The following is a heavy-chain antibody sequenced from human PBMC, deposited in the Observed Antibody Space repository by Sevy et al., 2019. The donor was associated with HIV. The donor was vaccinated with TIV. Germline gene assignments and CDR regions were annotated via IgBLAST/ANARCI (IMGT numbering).Heavy chain of an antibody. D-gene: IGHD3-22*01. CDR3: ARGDYYDSRGSYTDAYDI. Sequence: GGSLRLSCAASGFTFSSYWMSWVRQAPGKGLEWVGNIKEDGREKYYAGSVKGRLTMSRDKAKNSVYLQMNSLRAEDTATYYCARGDYYDSRGSYTDAYDIWGQGTMVTVSS. J-gene: IGHJ3*02. CDR2: IKEDGREK. V-gene: IGHV3-7*04. CDR1: GFTFSSYW.